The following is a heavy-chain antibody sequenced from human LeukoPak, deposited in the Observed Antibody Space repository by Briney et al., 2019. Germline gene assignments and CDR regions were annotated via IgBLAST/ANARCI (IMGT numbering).Heavy chain of an antibody. V-gene: IGHV3-74*01. Sequence: GGSLRLSCTASAFTFSSYWMHWVRQAPGKGLVWVSHISSGGSSTSYADSVKGRFTISRDNAKNTLYLQMNSLRAEDTAVYYCARDRYSSAWYEEWGQGTLVTVSS. CDR1: AFTFSSYW. CDR3: ARDRYSSAWYEE. D-gene: IGHD6-19*01. CDR2: ISSGGSST. J-gene: IGHJ4*02.